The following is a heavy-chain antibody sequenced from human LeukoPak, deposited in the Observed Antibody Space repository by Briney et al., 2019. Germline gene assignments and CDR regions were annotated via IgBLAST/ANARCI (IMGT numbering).Heavy chain of an antibody. J-gene: IGHJ6*03. CDR1: GYTFTGYY. V-gene: IGHV1-2*02. Sequence: GASVKVSCKASGYTFTGYYMHWVRQAPGQGLEWMGWINPNSGGTNYAQKLQGRVTMTTDTSTSTAYMELRSLRSDDTAVYYCARDRRDYYYYYYMDVWGKGTTVTISS. CDR2: INPNSGGT. CDR3: ARDRRDYYYYYYMDV.